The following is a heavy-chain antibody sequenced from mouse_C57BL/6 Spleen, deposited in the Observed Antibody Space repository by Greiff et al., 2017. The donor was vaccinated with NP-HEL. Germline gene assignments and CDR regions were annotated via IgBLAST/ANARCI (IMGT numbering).Heavy chain of an antibody. CDR3: ARLGGGFRDYAMDY. J-gene: IGHJ4*01. D-gene: IGHD4-1*01. Sequence: EVQLQQSGPELVKPGASVKISCKASGYTFTDYYMNWVKQSHGKSLEWIGDINPNNGGTSYNQKFKGKATLTVDKSSSTAYMELRSLTSEDSAVYYCARLGGGFRDYAMDYWGQGTSVTVSS. V-gene: IGHV1-26*01. CDR1: GYTFTDYY. CDR2: INPNNGGT.